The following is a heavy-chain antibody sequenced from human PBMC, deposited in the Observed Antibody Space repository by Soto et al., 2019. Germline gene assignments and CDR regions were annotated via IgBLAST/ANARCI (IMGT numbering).Heavy chain of an antibody. CDR2: ISAYNGNT. CDR3: ARDGITIFGVVIISHFDY. CDR1: GYTFTSYG. D-gene: IGHD3-3*01. V-gene: IGHV1-18*04. J-gene: IGHJ4*02. Sequence: GASVKVSCKASGYTFTSYGISWVRQAPGQGLEWMGWISAYNGNTNYAQKLQGRVTMTTDTSTSTAYMELRSLRSDDTAVYYCARDGITIFGVVIISHFDYWGQGTLVTVSS.